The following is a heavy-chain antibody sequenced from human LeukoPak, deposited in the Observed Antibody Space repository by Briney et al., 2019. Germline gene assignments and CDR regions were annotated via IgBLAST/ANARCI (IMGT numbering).Heavy chain of an antibody. CDR2: INHSGST. Sequence: SETLSLTCAVYGGSFSGYYWSWIRQPPGKGLEWIGEINHSGSTNYNPSLKSRVTISVDTSKNQFSLKLSSVTAADTAVYYCARGRGGSYFVCWGQGTLVTVSS. CDR1: GGSFSGYY. D-gene: IGHD1-26*01. J-gene: IGHJ4*02. CDR3: ARGRGGSYFVC. V-gene: IGHV4-34*01.